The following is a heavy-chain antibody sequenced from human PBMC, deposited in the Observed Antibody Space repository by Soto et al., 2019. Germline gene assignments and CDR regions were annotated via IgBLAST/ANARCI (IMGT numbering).Heavy chain of an antibody. CDR2: IYSTSTYI. CDR1: GFTFSTYT. CDR3: ARDHYFGSGSYGLDD. J-gene: IGHJ4*02. Sequence: PGGSLRLSCAASGFTFSTYTMNWVRQAPGKGLECVSSIYSTSTYIYYTDSVKGRFSISRDNARNSLYLQMNSLRAEDTAVYYCARDHYFGSGSYGLDDWGPGTLVTVSS. D-gene: IGHD3-10*01. V-gene: IGHV3-21*01.